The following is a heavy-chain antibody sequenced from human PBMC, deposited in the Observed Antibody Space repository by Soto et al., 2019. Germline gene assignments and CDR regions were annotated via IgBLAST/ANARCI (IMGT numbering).Heavy chain of an antibody. CDR3: ARHANWNHDY. CDR1: GYSFTSYW. Sequence: GESLKISCKGSGYSFTSYWISWMRQMPGKGLEWMGRIDPSDSYTNYSPSFQGHVTISADKSISTAYLQWSSLKASDTAMYYCARHANWNHDYWGQGTLVTVSS. CDR2: IDPSDSYT. D-gene: IGHD1-1*01. V-gene: IGHV5-10-1*01. J-gene: IGHJ4*02.